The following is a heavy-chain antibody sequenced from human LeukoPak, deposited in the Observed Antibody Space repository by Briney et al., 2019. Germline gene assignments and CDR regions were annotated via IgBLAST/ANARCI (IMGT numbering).Heavy chain of an antibody. D-gene: IGHD1-26*01. V-gene: IGHV3-53*01. J-gene: IGHJ4*02. CDR1: GFTVSSNY. Sequence: GGSLRLSCAASGFTVSSNYMSWVRQAPGKGLEWVSVIYSGGSTYYANSVKGRFTISRDNAKNSLYLQMNSLRAEDTAVYYCARDLLGATSGGYWGQGTLVTVSS. CDR2: IYSGGST. CDR3: ARDLLGATSGGY.